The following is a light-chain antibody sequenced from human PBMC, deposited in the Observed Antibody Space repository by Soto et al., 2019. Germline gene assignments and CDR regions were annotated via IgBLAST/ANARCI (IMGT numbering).Light chain of an antibody. J-gene: IGKJ5*01. Sequence: DIVMIQSPDSLAVSLGERATINCKSSQTVLYSSNNKNYLAWYQQKSGQPPKLLIYWASTRESGVPDRFSGSGSGTDFTLTVSSXQAEDVALYYCQQYYITPITFGQGTRLEIK. CDR3: QQYYITPIT. CDR2: WAS. CDR1: QTVLYSSNNKNY. V-gene: IGKV4-1*01.